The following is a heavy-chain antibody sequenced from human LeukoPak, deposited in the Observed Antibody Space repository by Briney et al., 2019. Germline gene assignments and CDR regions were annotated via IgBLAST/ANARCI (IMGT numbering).Heavy chain of an antibody. V-gene: IGHV3-23*01. Sequence: GGSLRLSCAASGFTFSSYAMSWVRQAPGKGLEWVSSISGSGGNTYYADSVKGRSTISRDNSKNTLYLQMNSLRAEDTAVYYCAKDGATVPRYYFDYGGQGTLATVPS. D-gene: IGHD1-26*01. J-gene: IGHJ4*02. CDR2: ISGSGGNT. CDR1: GFTFSSYA. CDR3: AKDGATVPRYYFDY.